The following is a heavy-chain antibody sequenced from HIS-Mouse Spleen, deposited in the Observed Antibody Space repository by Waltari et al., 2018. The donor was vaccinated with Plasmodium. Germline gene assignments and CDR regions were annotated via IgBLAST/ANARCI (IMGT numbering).Heavy chain of an antibody. CDR2: IKQDGSEK. CDR3: ASSWYWYFDL. J-gene: IGHJ2*01. V-gene: IGHV3-7*01. CDR1: GSTFRGYW. Sequence: EVQLVDSGGGLVQPGGPLMLSCAASGSTFRGYWMSGVLQAPGKGLEWVDNIKQDGSEKYYVDSVKGRFTISRDNAKNSLYLQMNSLRAEDTAVYYCASSWYWYFDLWGRGTLVTVSS. D-gene: IGHD6-13*01.